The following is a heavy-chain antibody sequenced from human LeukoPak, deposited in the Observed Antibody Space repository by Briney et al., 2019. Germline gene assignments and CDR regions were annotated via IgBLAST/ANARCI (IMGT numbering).Heavy chain of an antibody. V-gene: IGHV5-51*01. CDR3: ARRDTSGWFDY. J-gene: IGHJ4*02. Sequence: GGSLRLSCAASGFTFSSYWIGWVRQMPGKGLEWMGIIYPGDSDTRYSPSFQGQVTISADKSISTAHLQWSSLKASDTAMYYCARRDTSGWFDYWGQGTLVTVSS. CDR1: GFTFSSYW. CDR2: IYPGDSDT. D-gene: IGHD6-19*01.